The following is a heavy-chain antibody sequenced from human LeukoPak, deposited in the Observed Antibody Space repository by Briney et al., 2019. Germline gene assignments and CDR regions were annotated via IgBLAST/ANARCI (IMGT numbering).Heavy chain of an antibody. J-gene: IGHJ6*03. D-gene: IGHD3-10*01. CDR3: ARGSLDGVDYYYGSGSYYYMDV. CDR1: GYTFTGYY. CDR2: INPNSGGT. V-gene: IGHV1-2*02. Sequence: ASVKVSCKASGYTFTGYYMHWVRQAPGQGLEWMGWINPNSGGTNYAQKFQGRVTMTRDTSISTAYMELSRLRSDDTAVYYCARGSLDGVDYYYGSGSYYYMDVWGKGTTVTVSS.